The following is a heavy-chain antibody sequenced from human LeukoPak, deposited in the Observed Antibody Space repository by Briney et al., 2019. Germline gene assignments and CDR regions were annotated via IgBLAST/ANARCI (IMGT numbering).Heavy chain of an antibody. CDR1: GFTFSSYS. CDR2: IKQDGSEK. J-gene: IGHJ3*02. D-gene: IGHD3-10*01. CDR3: AREAPSGTGAFDI. Sequence: GGSLRLSCAASGFTFSSYSMNWVRQAPGKGLEWVANIKQDGSEKYYADSVKGRFTISGDNAKNSLYLQMNSLRAEDTAVYYCAREAPSGTGAFDIWGQGTMVTVSS. V-gene: IGHV3-7*01.